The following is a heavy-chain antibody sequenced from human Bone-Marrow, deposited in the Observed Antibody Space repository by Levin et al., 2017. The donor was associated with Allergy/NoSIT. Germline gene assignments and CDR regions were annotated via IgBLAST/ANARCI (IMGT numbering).Heavy chain of an antibody. CDR1: DSSFTTFG. CDR3: AKSKKLVGDLDFDS. J-gene: IGHJ4*02. Sequence: QAGGSLRLSCTGSDSSFTTFGIHWVRQAPGKGLEWLAVISFDTNTEFYAESVEGRFSVSRDNSKNTAYLQMNSLRPDDTALYYCAKSKKLVGDLDFDSWAQGTVVAVSP. D-gene: IGHD2-21*01. V-gene: IGHV3-30*18. CDR2: ISFDTNTE.